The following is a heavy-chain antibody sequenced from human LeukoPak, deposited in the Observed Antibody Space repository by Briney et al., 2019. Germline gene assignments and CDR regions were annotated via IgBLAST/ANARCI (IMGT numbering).Heavy chain of an antibody. CDR2: IYSGGST. CDR1: GFTFSSYA. Sequence: PGGSLRLSCAASGFTFSSYAMSWVRQAPGKGLEWVSVIYSGGSTYYADSVKGRFTISRHNSKNTLYLQMNSLRAEDTAVYYCARKAFWSGYYRYYWGQGTLVTVSS. D-gene: IGHD3-3*01. J-gene: IGHJ4*02. V-gene: IGHV3-53*04. CDR3: ARKAFWSGYYRYY.